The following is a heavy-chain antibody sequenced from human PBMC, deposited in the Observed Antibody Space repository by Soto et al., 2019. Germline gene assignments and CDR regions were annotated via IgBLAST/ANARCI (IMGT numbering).Heavy chain of an antibody. D-gene: IGHD1-1*01. CDR1: GGSFSGYY. V-gene: IGHV4-34*01. CDR2: INHSGST. CDR3: ARGLGTQKYYYGMDV. J-gene: IGHJ6*02. Sequence: SETLSLTCAVYGGSFSGYYWSWIRQPPGKGLEWIGEINHSGSTNYNPSLKSRVTISVDTSKNQFSLKLSSVTAADTAVYYCARGLGTQKYYYGMDVWGQGTTVTVSS.